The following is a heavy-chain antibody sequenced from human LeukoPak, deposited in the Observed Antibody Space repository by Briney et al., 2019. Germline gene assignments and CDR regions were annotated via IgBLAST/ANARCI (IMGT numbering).Heavy chain of an antibody. CDR3: ATDGIPGATTTLDY. D-gene: IGHD1-26*01. CDR1: GITLNDLS. J-gene: IGHJ4*02. Sequence: ASVKVSCKVSGITLNDLSIQWVRQAPGKGLEWMGGFDPEDGETIYAPKFQARVTMTQDTYEDTAYMELSSLRSEDTAVYYCATDGIPGATTTLDYWGQGTLVTVSS. V-gene: IGHV1-24*01. CDR2: FDPEDGET.